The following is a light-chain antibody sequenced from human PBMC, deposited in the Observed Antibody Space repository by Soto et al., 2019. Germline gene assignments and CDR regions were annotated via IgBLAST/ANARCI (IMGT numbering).Light chain of an antibody. Sequence: VLPASPVTLSLSPWEIATLSCRASQSFRGLLAWHQQKPGQAPRLLIDETTTRAAGVPGRFSGSGSGTEFTLTVSGLQSEDVAVYCYQQYNQWPGTFGQGTKVDNK. CDR2: ETT. CDR1: QSFRGL. CDR3: QQYNQWPGT. J-gene: IGKJ1*01. V-gene: IGKV3-15*01.